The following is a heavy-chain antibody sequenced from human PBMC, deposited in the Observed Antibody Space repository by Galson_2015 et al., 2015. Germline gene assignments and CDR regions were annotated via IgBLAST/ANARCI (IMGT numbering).Heavy chain of an antibody. V-gene: IGHV4-34*01. CDR2: INHSGST. Sequence: LSLTCAVYGGSFSGYYWSWIRQPPGKGLEWIGEINHSGSTNYNPSLKSRVTISVDTSKNQFSLKLSSVTAADTAVYYRARGARRRCSSTSCYGSVRNWFDPWGQGTLVTVSS. CDR3: ARGARRRCSSTSCYGSVRNWFDP. CDR1: GGSFSGYY. D-gene: IGHD2-2*01. J-gene: IGHJ5*02.